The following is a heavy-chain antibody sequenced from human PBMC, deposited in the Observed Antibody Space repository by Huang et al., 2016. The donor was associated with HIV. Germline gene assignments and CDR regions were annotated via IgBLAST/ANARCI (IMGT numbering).Heavy chain of an antibody. CDR2: MNQNSGNT. V-gene: IGHV1-8*03. CDR1: GYTFTSYD. Sequence: QEQMVQSGAEVKRPGASLQVSCMASGYTFTSYDINGVRQGTGQGVEWMGWMNQNSGNTGCAQKFQGRGTITRSTSISTAYMELSSLRSEDTAVYYCARGSSGWVYWGQGTLVTVSS. D-gene: IGHD6-19*01. J-gene: IGHJ4*02. CDR3: ARGSSGWVY.